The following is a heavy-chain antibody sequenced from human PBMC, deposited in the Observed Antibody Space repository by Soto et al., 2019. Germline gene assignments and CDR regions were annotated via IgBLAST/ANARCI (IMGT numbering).Heavy chain of an antibody. V-gene: IGHV5-10-1*04. D-gene: IGHD3-3*01. Sequence: VQAMQVSSNVSGYSFAGYWSSCVRQMPGKGLEWMGRIDPSDSYTNYSASFQGQVTISADKSISSAYLQWSSLRASDTAMYYCARGGVSTRTLDYWGQGTPVTVSS. CDR2: IDPSDSYT. CDR3: ARGGVSTRTLDY. J-gene: IGHJ4*02. CDR1: GYSFAGYW.